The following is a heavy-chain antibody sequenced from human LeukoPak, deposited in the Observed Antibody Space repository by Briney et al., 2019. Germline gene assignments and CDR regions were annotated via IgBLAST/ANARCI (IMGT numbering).Heavy chain of an antibody. CDR3: AGGNYLLGHAFDF. CDR1: GGSFSGYY. D-gene: IGHD1-7*01. Sequence: SETLSLTCAVYGGSFSGYYWSWIRQPPGKGLEWIGEINHSGSTNYNPSLKSRVTISVDTSKNHFSLNLSSVTAADTAVYYCAGGNYLLGHAFDFWGQGTMVTVSS. V-gene: IGHV4-34*01. CDR2: INHSGST. J-gene: IGHJ3*01.